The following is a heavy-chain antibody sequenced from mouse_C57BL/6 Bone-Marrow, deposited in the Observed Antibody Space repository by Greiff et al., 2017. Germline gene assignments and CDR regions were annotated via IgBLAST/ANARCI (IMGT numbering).Heavy chain of an antibody. CDR3: AREDDYNYEALDY. D-gene: IGHD2-12*01. J-gene: IGHJ2*01. Sequence: VQLQQSGAELARPGASVKLSCKASGYTFTSYCIRWVKQRTGQGLEWIGEIHPRSGNTDYNEKFKGKATLTADKSSSTAYMQLCSLTSEDSAVYFCAREDDYNYEALDYWGQGTTLTVSS. CDR1: GYTFTSYC. V-gene: IGHV1-81*01. CDR2: IHPRSGNT.